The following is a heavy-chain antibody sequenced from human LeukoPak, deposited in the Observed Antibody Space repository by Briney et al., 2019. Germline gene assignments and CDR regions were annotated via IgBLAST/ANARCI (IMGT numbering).Heavy chain of an antibody. D-gene: IGHD3-10*01. CDR2: ISAYNGNT. CDR1: GYTFTSYG. V-gene: IGHV1-18*01. CDR3: ARVTYYGSGSHYYYYGMDV. J-gene: IGHJ6*02. Sequence: ASVKVSCKASGYTFTSYGISWVRQAPGQGLEWMGWISAYNGNTNYAQKLQGRVTMTTDTSTSTAYMELRSLRSDDTAVYYCARVTYYGSGSHYYYYGMDVWGQGTTVTVSS.